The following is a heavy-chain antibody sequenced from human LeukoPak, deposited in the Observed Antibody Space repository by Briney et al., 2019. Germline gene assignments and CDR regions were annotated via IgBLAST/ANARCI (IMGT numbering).Heavy chain of an antibody. CDR1: GGSFSGYY. Sequence: SETLSLTCAVYGGSFSGYYWSWIRQPPGKGLEWIGEINHSGSTNYNPSLKSRVTISVDTSKNRFSLKLSSVTAADTAVYYCARGRHNWFDPWGQGTLVTVSS. CDR2: INHSGST. V-gene: IGHV4-34*01. CDR3: ARGRHNWFDP. J-gene: IGHJ5*02.